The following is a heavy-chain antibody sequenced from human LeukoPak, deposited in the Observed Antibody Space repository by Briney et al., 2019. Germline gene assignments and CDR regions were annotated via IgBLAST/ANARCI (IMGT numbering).Heavy chain of an antibody. Sequence: GASVKVSCRACCYTFTIYGLSGVRRAPGRGLEWMGWSSDYNGNTNYAQKLQGRVTMPTDTSTSTAYMELRSLRSDDTAVYYCARNKILTGGVDPWGQGTLVTVSS. D-gene: IGHD2/OR15-2a*01. CDR3: ARNKILTGGVDP. CDR1: CYTFTIYG. V-gene: IGHV1-18*01. CDR2: SSDYNGNT. J-gene: IGHJ5*02.